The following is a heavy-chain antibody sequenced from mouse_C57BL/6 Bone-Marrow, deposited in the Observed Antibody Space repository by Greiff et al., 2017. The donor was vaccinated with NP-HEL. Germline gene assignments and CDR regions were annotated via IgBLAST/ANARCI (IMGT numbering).Heavy chain of an antibody. D-gene: IGHD1-1*01. CDR3: ARNYPHYYGSSYDAMDY. V-gene: IGHV2-2*01. CDR2: IWSGGST. Sequence: VMLVESGPGLVQPSQSLSITCTVSGFSLTSYGVHWVRQSPGKGLEWLGVIWSGGSTDYNAAFISRLSISKDNSKSQVFFKMNSLKADDTAIYYCARNYPHYYGSSYDAMDYWGQGTSVTVSS. J-gene: IGHJ4*01. CDR1: GFSLTSYG.